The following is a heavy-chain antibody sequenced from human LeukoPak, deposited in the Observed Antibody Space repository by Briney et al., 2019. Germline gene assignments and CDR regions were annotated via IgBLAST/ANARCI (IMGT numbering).Heavy chain of an antibody. CDR3: AGLGYGANFIHY. Sequence: ASAKVSCKASGYTYTNYGISWVRQAPGQGLEWMGWISPYNGNTHYAQKFQGRVTMTRDTSTSTVYMELRSLRSDDTAVYYCAGLGYGANFIHYWGQGTLVTVSS. CDR2: ISPYNGNT. CDR1: GYTYTNYG. D-gene: IGHD4-23*01. V-gene: IGHV1-18*01. J-gene: IGHJ4*02.